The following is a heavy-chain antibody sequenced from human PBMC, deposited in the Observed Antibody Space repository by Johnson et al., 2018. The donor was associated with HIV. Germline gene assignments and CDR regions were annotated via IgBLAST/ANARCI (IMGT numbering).Heavy chain of an antibody. V-gene: IGHV3-66*01. Sequence: VQLVESGGGLVQPGGSLRLSCAASGFTVSSNYMSWVRQAPGKGLEWVSIIYSGGSTYYAESVKGRFIISRDNAKSSVYLQMNSLRAEDTAVYYCARRGLANAFDIWGQGTMVTVS. CDR2: IYSGGST. CDR3: ARRGLANAFDI. J-gene: IGHJ3*02. D-gene: IGHD3-10*01. CDR1: GFTVSSNY.